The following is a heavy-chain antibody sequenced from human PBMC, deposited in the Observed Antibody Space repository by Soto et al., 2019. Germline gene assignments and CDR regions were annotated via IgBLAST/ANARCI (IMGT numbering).Heavy chain of an antibody. Sequence: HPGGSLRLSCAASGFTFSSYGMHWVRQAPGKGLEWVAVISYDGSNKYYADSVKGRFTISRDNSKSSLYLQMNSLRAEDTAVYYCAKHVLYCSGGTCYDDYYYYMDVWGKGTTVTVSS. D-gene: IGHD2-15*01. J-gene: IGHJ6*03. CDR3: AKHVLYCSGGTCYDDYYYYMDV. CDR1: GFTFSSYG. CDR2: ISYDGSNK. V-gene: IGHV3-30*18.